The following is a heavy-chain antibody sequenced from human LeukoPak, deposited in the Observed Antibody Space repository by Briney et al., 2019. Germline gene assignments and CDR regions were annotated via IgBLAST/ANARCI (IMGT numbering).Heavy chain of an antibody. J-gene: IGHJ3*02. V-gene: IGHV4-34*01. Sequence: SETLSLTCAVYGGSFSGYYWSWIRQPPGKGLEWIGEINHSGSTNYNPPLKSRVTISVDTSKNQFSLKLSSVTAADTAVYYCARGPVASAFDIWGQGTMVTVSS. D-gene: IGHD2-15*01. CDR3: ARGPVASAFDI. CDR1: GGSFSGYY. CDR2: INHSGST.